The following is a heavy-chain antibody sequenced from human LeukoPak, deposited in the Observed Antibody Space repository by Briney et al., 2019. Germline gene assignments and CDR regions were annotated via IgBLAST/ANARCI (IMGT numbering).Heavy chain of an antibody. CDR1: GYTFTSYD. V-gene: IGHV1-8*01. CDR3: ARVRRELRFLEWLFFGMDV. CDR2: MNPNSGNT. Sequence: AAVTVSCTDSGYTFTSYDINWVRQATAQGREWMGWMNPNSGNTGYAQKSQGRVTMTRNTSISTAYMELSSLRSEGTAVYYCARVRRELRFLEWLFFGMDVWGQGTTVSVSS. J-gene: IGHJ6*02. D-gene: IGHD3-3*01.